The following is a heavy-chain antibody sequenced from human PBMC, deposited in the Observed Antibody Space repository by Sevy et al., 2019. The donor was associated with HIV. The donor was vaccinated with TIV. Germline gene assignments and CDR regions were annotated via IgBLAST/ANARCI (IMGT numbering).Heavy chain of an antibody. CDR3: ARAITIFGLTIMLDP. Sequence: SQTLSLTCTISGDSVSSSSVAWNWIRQSPSRGLEWLGRTYYRSKWYNDYALSVKNRIIISPDTSKNQRSLQLNSVTPEDTAVYYCARAITIFGLTIMLDPWGLGTLVTVSS. CDR2: TYYRSKWYN. CDR1: GDSVSSSSVA. V-gene: IGHV6-1*01. J-gene: IGHJ5*02. D-gene: IGHD3-3*01.